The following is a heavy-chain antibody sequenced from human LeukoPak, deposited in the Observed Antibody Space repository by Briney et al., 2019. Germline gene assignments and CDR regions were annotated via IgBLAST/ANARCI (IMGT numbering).Heavy chain of an antibody. CDR3: ALGSPEGFYYFDY. Sequence: GESLKLYCKGSGYSFTSYWIGGVRQMPGKGLEWMGIIYPGDSDTRYSPSFQGQVTISADKSISTAYLQWSSLKASDTAMYYCALGSPEGFYYFDYWGQGTLVTVSS. CDR1: GYSFTSYW. D-gene: IGHD1-14*01. J-gene: IGHJ4*02. CDR2: IYPGDSDT. V-gene: IGHV5-51*01.